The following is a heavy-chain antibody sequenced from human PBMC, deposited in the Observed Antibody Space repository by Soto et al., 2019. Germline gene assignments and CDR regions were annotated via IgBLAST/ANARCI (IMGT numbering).Heavy chain of an antibody. CDR2: IFWDDDK. Sequence: QITLKESGPTLVKPTQTLTLTCTFSGFSLSTSGVGVGWVRQPPGKALEWLALIFWDDDKHYSPSLKSRVTITKDTYIHQVVLTMSNMDPVYTATCYCAHRDGYNYYHVEYWGQGTLVTVSS. V-gene: IGHV2-5*02. J-gene: IGHJ4*02. CDR1: GFSLSTSGVG. D-gene: IGHD5-12*01. CDR3: AHRDGYNYYHVEY.